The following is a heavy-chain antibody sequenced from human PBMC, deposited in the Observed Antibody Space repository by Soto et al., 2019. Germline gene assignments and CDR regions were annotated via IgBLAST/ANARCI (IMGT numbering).Heavy chain of an antibody. CDR2: IYHSGST. CDR1: GGSISSGGYS. CDR3: ARHVGYCSTSSCSSIDY. V-gene: IGHV4-30-2*01. D-gene: IGHD2-2*01. Sequence: SETLSLTCAVSGGSISSGGYSWSWIRQPPGKGLEWIGYIYHSGSTYYNPSLKSRVTISADTSKNQISLKLSSVTAADSAVYYCARHVGYCSTSSCSSIDYWGQGTMVTVSS. J-gene: IGHJ4*02.